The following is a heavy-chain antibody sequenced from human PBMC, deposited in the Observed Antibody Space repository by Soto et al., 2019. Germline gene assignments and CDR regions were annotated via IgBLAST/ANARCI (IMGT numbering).Heavy chain of an antibody. Sequence: PGGSLRLSCAASGFTFSSYDMHWVRQATGKGLEWVSAIGTAGDTYYPGSVKGRFTISRENAKNSLYLQMNSLRPGDTAVYYCARHAYYYDSSGYSHDAFDIWGQGTMVTVSS. CDR1: GFTFSSYD. CDR3: ARHAYYYDSSGYSHDAFDI. V-gene: IGHV3-13*04. CDR2: IGTAGDT. J-gene: IGHJ3*02. D-gene: IGHD3-22*01.